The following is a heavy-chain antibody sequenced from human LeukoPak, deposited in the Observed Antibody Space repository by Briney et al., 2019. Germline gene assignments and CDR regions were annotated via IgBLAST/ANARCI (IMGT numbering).Heavy chain of an antibody. V-gene: IGHV3-21*01. CDR1: GFTFSSFS. CDR3: ARTFGYGGNSGFPKYGMDV. D-gene: IGHD4-23*01. Sequence: GGSLRLCCAASGFTFSSFSMNWVRQAPGKGLEWVSSISSSSSYIYYADSVKGRFTISRDNAKNSLYLQMNSLRAEDTAVYYCARTFGYGGNSGFPKYGMDVWGQGTTVTVSS. CDR2: ISSSSSYI. J-gene: IGHJ6*02.